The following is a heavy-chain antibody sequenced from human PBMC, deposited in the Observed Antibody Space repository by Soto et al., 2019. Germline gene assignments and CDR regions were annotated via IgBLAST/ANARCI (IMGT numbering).Heavy chain of an antibody. D-gene: IGHD3-3*01. CDR3: ARGVDFWSGYNVAFDI. J-gene: IGHJ3*02. Sequence: QVQLVESGGGVVQPGRSLRLSCAASGFTFSSYAMHWVRQAPGKGLEWVAVISYDGSNKYYADSVKGRFTISRDNSKNTPYLQMNSLRAEDTAVYYCARGVDFWSGYNVAFDIWGQGTMVIVSS. CDR2: ISYDGSNK. CDR1: GFTFSSYA. V-gene: IGHV3-30-3*01.